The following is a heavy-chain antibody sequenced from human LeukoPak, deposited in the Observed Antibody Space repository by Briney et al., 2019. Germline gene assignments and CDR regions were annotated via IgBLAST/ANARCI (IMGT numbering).Heavy chain of an antibody. CDR1: GFTFSSYA. CDR2: ISGSGGST. J-gene: IGHJ6*02. CDR3: AREGSYSSGWYSAYYYYGMDV. D-gene: IGHD6-19*01. V-gene: IGHV3-23*01. Sequence: GGSLRLSCAASGFTFSSYAMSWVRQAPGKGLEWVSAISGSGGSTYYADSVKGRFTISRDNSKNTLYLQMNSLRAEDTAVYYCAREGSYSSGWYSAYYYYGMDVWGQGTTVTVSS.